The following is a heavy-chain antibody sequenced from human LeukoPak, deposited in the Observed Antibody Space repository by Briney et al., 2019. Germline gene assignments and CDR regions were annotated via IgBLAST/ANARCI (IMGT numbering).Heavy chain of an antibody. CDR2: INARGDT. Sequence: SETLSLTCAVYGWSFNDYYWNWVRQPPGKGLEWIGEINARGDTNYNPSLKSRVTISVDTSKKQFSLRLTSMIAADTALYYCARGQVPAARGYNWFDPWGQGTLVTVSS. CDR3: ARGQVPAARGYNWFDP. CDR1: GWSFNDYY. V-gene: IGHV4-34*01. J-gene: IGHJ5*02. D-gene: IGHD2-2*01.